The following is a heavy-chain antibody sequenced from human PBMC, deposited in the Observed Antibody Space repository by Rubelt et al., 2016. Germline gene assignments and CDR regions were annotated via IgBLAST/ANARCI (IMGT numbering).Heavy chain of an antibody. J-gene: IGHJ5*02. Sequence: QVQLVQSGPEVKKPGASVKVSCKASGYNFISYGISWVRQAPGQGLAWMGWISAYNGNTIYAQKLQGRVTMTTDTSTSTAYVELRSLRSDDTAVYYCASDFGRGPAASPRDANWFDPWGQGTLVTVSS. CDR3: ASDFGRGPAASPRDANWFDP. V-gene: IGHV1-18*01. CDR2: ISAYNGNT. CDR1: GYNFISYG. D-gene: IGHD2-2*01.